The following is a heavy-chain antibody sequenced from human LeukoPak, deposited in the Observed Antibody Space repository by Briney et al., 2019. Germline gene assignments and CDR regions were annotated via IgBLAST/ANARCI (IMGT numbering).Heavy chain of an antibody. CDR2: INPNSGGI. Sequence: ASVQVSCKASGYTFTGYYMHWVRQAPGQGLEWMGRINPNSGGINYAQKFQGRVTMTRDTSISTAYMELSRLRSDDTAVYYCARERGGRIRGYSYGIDYWGQGTLVTVSS. V-gene: IGHV1-2*06. D-gene: IGHD5-18*01. J-gene: IGHJ4*02. CDR1: GYTFTGYY. CDR3: ARERGGRIRGYSYGIDY.